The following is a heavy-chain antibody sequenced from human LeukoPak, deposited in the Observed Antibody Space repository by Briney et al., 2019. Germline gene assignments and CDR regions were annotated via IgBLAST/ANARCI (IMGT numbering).Heavy chain of an antibody. Sequence: SETLSLTCTVSGGSISSYYWSWIRQPPGKGLEWIGYIYYSGSTNYNPSLKSRVTISVDTSKNQFSLKLSSVTAADTAVYYCAATPGYSYARFDFWGQGTLVTVSS. D-gene: IGHD5-18*01. V-gene: IGHV4-59*12. J-gene: IGHJ4*02. CDR2: IYYSGST. CDR3: AATPGYSYARFDF. CDR1: GGSISSYY.